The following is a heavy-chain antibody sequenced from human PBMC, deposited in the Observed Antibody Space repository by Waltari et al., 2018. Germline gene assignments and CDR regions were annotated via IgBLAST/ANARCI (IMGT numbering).Heavy chain of an antibody. CDR2: INAGNGNT. D-gene: IGHD6-25*01. Sequence: VQLLESGGGLVQPGGSLRLSCAASGFTFSSYAMSWVRQAPGQRLEWMGWINAGNGNTKYSQEFQGRVTITRDTSASTAYMELSSLRSEDMAVYYCARSGPQLDYWGQGTLVTVSS. J-gene: IGHJ4*02. V-gene: IGHV1-3*03. CDR1: GFTFSSYA. CDR3: ARSGPQLDY.